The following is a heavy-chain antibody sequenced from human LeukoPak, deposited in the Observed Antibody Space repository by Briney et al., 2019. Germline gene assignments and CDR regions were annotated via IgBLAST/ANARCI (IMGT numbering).Heavy chain of an antibody. J-gene: IGHJ4*02. CDR2: FSSTANT. CDR3: ARWTTVTRAFDY. V-gene: IGHV4-59*12. CDR1: GGSFSSYS. D-gene: IGHD4-17*01. Sequence: PSETLSLTCTVSGGSFSSYSWSWIRQPPGGGLEWIGNFSSTANTNYNPSLKSRVTMSVDTSKNQFSLKLSSVTAADTAVYYCARWTTVTRAFDYWGQGTLVTVSS.